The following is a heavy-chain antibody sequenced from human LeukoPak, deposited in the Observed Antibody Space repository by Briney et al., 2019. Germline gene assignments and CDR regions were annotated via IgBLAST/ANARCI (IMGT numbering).Heavy chain of an antibody. CDR3: ARAPRMEYFDY. J-gene: IGHJ4*02. CDR2: INPSGGST. Sequence: GASVKVSCKASGHTFTSYYMHWVRQAPGQGLEWMGIINPSGGSTSYAQKFQGRVTMTRDTSTSTVYMELSSLRSEDTAVYYCARAPRMEYFDYWGQGTLVTVSS. CDR1: GHTFTSYY. V-gene: IGHV1-46*01. D-gene: IGHD2-8*01.